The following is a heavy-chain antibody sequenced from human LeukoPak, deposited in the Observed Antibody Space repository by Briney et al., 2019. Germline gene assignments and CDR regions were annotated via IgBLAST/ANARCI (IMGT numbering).Heavy chain of an antibody. Sequence: GGSLRLSCAASGFTFSSYDMHWVRQATGKGLEWVSAIGTAGDTYYPGSVKGRFTISRENAKNSLYLQMNSLRAEDTAVYYCATDLGSSRPNFWGQGILVTVSS. J-gene: IGHJ4*02. CDR1: GFTFSSYD. CDR3: ATDLGSSRPNF. CDR2: IGTAGDT. V-gene: IGHV3-13*04. D-gene: IGHD6-13*01.